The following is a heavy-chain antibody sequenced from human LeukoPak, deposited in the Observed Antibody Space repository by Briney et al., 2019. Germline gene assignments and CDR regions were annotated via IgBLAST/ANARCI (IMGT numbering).Heavy chain of an antibody. CDR2: IYYSGST. V-gene: IGHV4-59*01. CDR3: ARGTIFGVVPRELDY. Sequence: PSETLSLTCTVSGGSISSYYWSWIRQPPGKGLEWIGYIYYSGSTNYNPSLKSRVTISVDTSKNRFSLKLSSVTAADTAVYYCARGTIFGVVPRELDYWGQGTLVTVSS. J-gene: IGHJ4*02. D-gene: IGHD3-3*01. CDR1: GGSISSYY.